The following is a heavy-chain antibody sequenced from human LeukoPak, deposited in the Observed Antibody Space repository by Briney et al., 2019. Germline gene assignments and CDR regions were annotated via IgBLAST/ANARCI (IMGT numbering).Heavy chain of an antibody. CDR1: GGSFSGYY. Sequence: PSETLSLTCAVYGGSFSGYYWSWIRQPPGKGLEWIGEINHSGSTNYNPSLKSRVTISVDTSKNQFSLKLSSVTAADTVVYYCASPTVITPYFDLWGRGTLVTVSS. V-gene: IGHV4-34*01. J-gene: IGHJ2*01. D-gene: IGHD4-23*01. CDR2: INHSGST. CDR3: ASPTVITPYFDL.